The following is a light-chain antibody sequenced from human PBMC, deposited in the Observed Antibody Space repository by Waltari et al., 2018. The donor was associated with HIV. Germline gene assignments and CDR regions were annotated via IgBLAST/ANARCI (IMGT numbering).Light chain of an antibody. CDR2: RTT. J-gene: IGLJ3*02. CDR1: TSHLTVAS. CDR3: ALWTDTLTGWV. V-gene: IGLV1-44*01. Sequence: QHVLTQPHSASGTPGQRVTISGSAATSHLTVASLPCYHPVPGTAPRLLIYRTTQRPSGVPDRVSGSISGTSASLAISGLHYEDDGDYYCALWTDTLTGWVFGGGTKVTVL.